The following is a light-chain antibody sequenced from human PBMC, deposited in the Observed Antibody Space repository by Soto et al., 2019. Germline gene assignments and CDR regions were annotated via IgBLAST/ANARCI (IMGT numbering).Light chain of an antibody. Sequence: DIQMTQSPSSLSASVGDRVTITCQASQDITNYLNWYQQKPGKAPQLLIYDASNLETGVPSRFSGSGSGTDFTFTISSLQPEDIATYYCQQSYSTPLTFGGGTKVDIK. CDR2: DAS. CDR1: QDITNY. CDR3: QQSYSTPLT. V-gene: IGKV1-33*01. J-gene: IGKJ4*01.